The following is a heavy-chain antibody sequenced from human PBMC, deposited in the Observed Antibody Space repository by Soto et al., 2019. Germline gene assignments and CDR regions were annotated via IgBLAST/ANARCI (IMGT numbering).Heavy chain of an antibody. CDR3: ARDNSSSSLTHLDY. Sequence: EVQLVESGGGLVQPGRSLRLSCAASGFTFDDYAMHWVRQAPGKGLEWVSGSTWNSGNIGQADSVKGRFTISRDNAKNSLYLRMNSLRAEDTALYYCARDNSSSSLTHLDYWGQGTLVTVSS. D-gene: IGHD6-13*01. V-gene: IGHV3-9*01. J-gene: IGHJ4*02. CDR2: STWNSGNI. CDR1: GFTFDDYA.